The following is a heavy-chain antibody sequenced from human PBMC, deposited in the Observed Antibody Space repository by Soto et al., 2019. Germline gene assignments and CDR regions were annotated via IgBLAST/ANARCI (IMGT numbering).Heavy chain of an antibody. J-gene: IGHJ4*02. Sequence: GGSVRLACATSVFAYGDFGMHWLRQAPGKGLDWVAVISHDGSDKFYADSVKSRFTISRDNSKNTLYLQMSCLRAEETAVYYCAKSPDSFCSSAKCYRYYFGYWRQGSMVT. V-gene: IGHV3-30*18. CDR3: AKSPDSFCSSAKCYRYYFGY. D-gene: IGHD2-2*02. CDR1: VFAYGDFG. CDR2: ISHDGSDK.